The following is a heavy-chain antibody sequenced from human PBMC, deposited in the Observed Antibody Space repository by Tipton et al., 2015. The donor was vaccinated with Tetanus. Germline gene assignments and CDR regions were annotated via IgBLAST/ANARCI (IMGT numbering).Heavy chain of an antibody. V-gene: IGHV4-31*03. CDR2: IYYSGST. D-gene: IGHD3-3*01. Sequence: TLSLTCTVSGGSISSGGYYWSWIRQHPGKGLEWIGYIYYSGSTYYNPSLKSRVTISVDTSKNQSSLKLSSVTAADTAVYYCARGGYDFWSGYSPQNWFDPWGQGTLVTVSS. J-gene: IGHJ5*02. CDR1: GGSISSGGYY. CDR3: ARGGYDFWSGYSPQNWFDP.